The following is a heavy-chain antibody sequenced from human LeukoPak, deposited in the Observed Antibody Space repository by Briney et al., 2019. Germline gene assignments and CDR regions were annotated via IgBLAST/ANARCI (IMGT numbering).Heavy chain of an antibody. CDR2: INAGNGIT. D-gene: IGHD6-19*01. Sequence: ASVKVSCKASGYTFTSYAMHWVRQAPGQRLEWMGWINAGNGITKYSQKFQGRVTITRDTSASTAYMELSSLRSEDTAVYYCAREGTRRFSSGWSHYYYGMDVWGQGTTVTVSS. CDR1: GYTFTSYA. J-gene: IGHJ6*02. V-gene: IGHV1-3*01. CDR3: AREGTRRFSSGWSHYYYGMDV.